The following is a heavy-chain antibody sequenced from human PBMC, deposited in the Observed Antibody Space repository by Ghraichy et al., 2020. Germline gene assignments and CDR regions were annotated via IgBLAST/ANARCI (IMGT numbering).Heavy chain of an antibody. CDR2: ISVYNGNT. Sequence: SVKVSCKASGYTFTSYGIIWVRQAPGQGLEWMGWISVYNGNTNYAQKLQGRVTMTTETSASTAYMELRSLRSDDTAVYYCARAPPFGDLNRNDAFDIWGQGTMVTVSS. V-gene: IGHV1-18*01. CDR3: ARAPPFGDLNRNDAFDI. J-gene: IGHJ3*02. CDR1: GYTFTSYG. D-gene: IGHD3-10*01.